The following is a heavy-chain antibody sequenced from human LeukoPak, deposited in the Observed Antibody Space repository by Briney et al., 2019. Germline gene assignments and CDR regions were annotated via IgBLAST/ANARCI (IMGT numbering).Heavy chain of an antibody. J-gene: IGHJ4*02. V-gene: IGHV3-30-3*01. Sequence: GGSLRLSCAASGFTFSSYAMHWVRQAPGKGLEWVAVISYDGSNKYYADSVKGRFTISRDNSKNTLYLQMNSLRAEDTAVYYCARDVGATKPPYWGQGTLVTVSS. D-gene: IGHD1-26*01. CDR3: ARDVGATKPPY. CDR2: ISYDGSNK. CDR1: GFTFSSYA.